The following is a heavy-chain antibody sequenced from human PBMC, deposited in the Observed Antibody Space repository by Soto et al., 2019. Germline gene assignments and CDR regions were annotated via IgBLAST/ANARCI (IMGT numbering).Heavy chain of an antibody. Sequence: LRLSCAASGFTFDDYAMHWVRQAPGKGLEWVSGISWNSGSIGYADSVKGRFTISRDNAKNSLYLQMNSLRAEDTALYYCAKDKGGVGYYGMDVWGQGTTVTVSS. D-gene: IGHD3-10*01. CDR3: AKDKGGVGYYGMDV. CDR1: GFTFDDYA. CDR2: ISWNSGSI. J-gene: IGHJ6*02. V-gene: IGHV3-9*01.